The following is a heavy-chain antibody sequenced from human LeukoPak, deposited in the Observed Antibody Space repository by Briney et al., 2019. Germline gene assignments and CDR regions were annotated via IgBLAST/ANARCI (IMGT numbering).Heavy chain of an antibody. Sequence: SVKVSCKASGGTFSSYAISWVRQAPGQGLEWMGGIIPIFGTANYAQKFQGRVTITTDESTSTAYMELSSLRSEDTAVYYCARGRGAYYYDSSGYWDWGQGTLVTVSS. CDR3: ARGRGAYYYDSSGYWD. CDR2: IIPIFGTA. V-gene: IGHV1-69*05. CDR1: GGTFSSYA. J-gene: IGHJ4*02. D-gene: IGHD3-22*01.